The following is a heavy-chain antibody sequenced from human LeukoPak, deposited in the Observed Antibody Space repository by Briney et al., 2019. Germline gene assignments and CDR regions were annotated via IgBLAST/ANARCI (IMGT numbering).Heavy chain of an antibody. CDR1: GCSISSYY. Sequence: SETLSLTCTVPGCSISSYYWSWIRQPPGKGLAWIGYSYYSGSTNYNPYLTSRVTRSVDPSKNKFSLQQSSGPGSDTAQYYLWGYGSGSGAFDIWGQGTMVTVSS. J-gene: IGHJ3*02. V-gene: IGHV4-59*01. D-gene: IGHD3-10*01. CDR3: WGYGSGSGAFDI. CDR2: SYYSGST.